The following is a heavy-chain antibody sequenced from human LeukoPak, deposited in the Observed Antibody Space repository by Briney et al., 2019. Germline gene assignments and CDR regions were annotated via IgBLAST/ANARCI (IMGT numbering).Heavy chain of an antibody. Sequence: PGGSLRLSCAASGFTFDDYAMHWVRQATGKGLEWVSAIGAGADTYYPDSLKGRFTISRDNAKNSLYLQMNGLRAEDTAAYYCARGATDTTRWFDPWGQGTLVIVSS. D-gene: IGHD1-7*01. CDR3: ARGATDTTRWFDP. CDR2: IGAGADT. J-gene: IGHJ5*02. CDR1: GFTFDDYA. V-gene: IGHV3-13*01.